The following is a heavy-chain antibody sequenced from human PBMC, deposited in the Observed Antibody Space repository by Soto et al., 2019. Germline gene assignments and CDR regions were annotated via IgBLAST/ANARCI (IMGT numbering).Heavy chain of an antibody. D-gene: IGHD3-10*01. CDR3: ATRLLWFGELRS. V-gene: IGHV3-66*01. CDR2: TYSGGAT. J-gene: IGHJ5*02. CDR1: GITVSTSY. Sequence: EVQLVESGGGLVQPGGSLRLSCAASGITVSTSYMSWVRQAPGKGLEWVSLTYSGGATYYADSVNGRFSISRDNFNNTVYLQMNSLRAEATAIDYCATRLLWFGELRSWGQGTLVTVSS.